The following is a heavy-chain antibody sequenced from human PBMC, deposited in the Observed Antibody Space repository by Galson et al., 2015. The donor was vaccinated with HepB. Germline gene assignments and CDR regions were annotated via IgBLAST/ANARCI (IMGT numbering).Heavy chain of an antibody. D-gene: IGHD1-14*01. CDR1: GFTFSTYV. J-gene: IGHJ4*02. V-gene: IGHV3-23*01. CDR2: ISGGGGTT. CDR3: AKRAQYRTLDY. Sequence: SLRLSCAASGFTFSTYVMGWVRQAPGKGLEWVSVISGGGGTTYYADSVKGRFTISRDNSKNTLYLQMNSLRVEDTAVYYCAKRAQYRTLDYWGQGTLVTVSS.